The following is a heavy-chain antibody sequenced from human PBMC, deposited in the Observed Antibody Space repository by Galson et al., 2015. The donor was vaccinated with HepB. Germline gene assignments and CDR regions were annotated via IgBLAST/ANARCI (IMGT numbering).Heavy chain of an antibody. CDR1: GYTFTSYY. Sequence: SVKVSCKASGYTFTSYYMHWVRQAPGQGLEWMGIINPSGGSTSYAQKFQGRVTMTRNTSISTAYMELSSLRSEDTAVYYCARGRQWLTHNPSPSSRGLDWGQGTLVTVSS. V-gene: IGHV1-46*01. J-gene: IGHJ4*02. CDR2: INPSGGST. D-gene: IGHD6-19*01. CDR3: ARGRQWLTHNPSPSSRGLD.